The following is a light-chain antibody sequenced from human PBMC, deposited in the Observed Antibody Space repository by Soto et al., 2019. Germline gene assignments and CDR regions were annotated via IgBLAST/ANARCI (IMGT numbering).Light chain of an antibody. V-gene: IGKV3-20*01. CDR2: GAS. CDR3: QQYDGSPPYT. CDR1: RSISCSY. J-gene: IGKJ2*01. Sequence: VLTQSPGTLSLSPGERAAISCRASRSISCSYLAWYQHKPDQAPRLLIYGASSRATGIPHRFSGSGSGTDFTLTISRLEPEDCGVYYCQQYDGSPPYTFGQGTRLEIK.